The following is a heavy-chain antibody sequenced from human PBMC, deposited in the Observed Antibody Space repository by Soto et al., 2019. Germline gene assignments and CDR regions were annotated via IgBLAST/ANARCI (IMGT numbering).Heavy chain of an antibody. J-gene: IGHJ4*01. D-gene: IGHD4-17*01. CDR2: IIPIFGTA. CDR1: GGTFTSYD. V-gene: IGHV1-69*13. Sequence: SVKVSCKASGGTFTSYDMSWVRQAPGQELEWMGGIIPIFGTANYAQKFQGRVTITADESTSTAYMELSSLRSEDTAVYYCAIHPRPPVAIERVSDDGDYYWGQGTLVTVSS. CDR3: AIHPRPPVAIERVSDDGDYY.